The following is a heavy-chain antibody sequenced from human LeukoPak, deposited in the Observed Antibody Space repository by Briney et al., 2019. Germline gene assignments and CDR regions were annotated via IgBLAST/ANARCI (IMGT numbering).Heavy chain of an antibody. CDR2: ISSSGNTI. Sequence: GGSLRLSCGASGFSFSTYSMNWVRQAPGKGLVWVSYISSSGNTIYYADSLKGRFTISRDSAKNSLYLQMDSLRAEDSAVYYCARRYDILTGYKYYHYMDVWGKGTTVTVSS. CDR3: ARRYDILTGYKYYHYMDV. V-gene: IGHV3-48*04. D-gene: IGHD3-9*01. J-gene: IGHJ6*03. CDR1: GFSFSTYS.